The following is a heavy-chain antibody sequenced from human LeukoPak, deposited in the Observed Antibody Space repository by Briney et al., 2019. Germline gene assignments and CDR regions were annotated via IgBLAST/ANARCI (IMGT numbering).Heavy chain of an antibody. CDR2: FDPEDGET. CDR3: ATLGYSGYDYSFGY. D-gene: IGHD5-12*01. CDR1: GYTLTELS. V-gene: IGHV1-24*01. J-gene: IGHJ4*02. Sequence: ASVKVSCKVSGYTLTELSMHWVRQAPGKGLEWMGGFDPEDGETIYARKFQGRVTMTEDTSTDTAYMELSSLRSEDTAVYYCATLGYSGYDYSFGYWGQGTLVTVSS.